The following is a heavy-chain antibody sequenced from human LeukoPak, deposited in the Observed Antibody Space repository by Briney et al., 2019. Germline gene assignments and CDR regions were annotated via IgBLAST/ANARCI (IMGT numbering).Heavy chain of an antibody. CDR2: ISAYNGNK. Sequence: ASVKVSCKASGYTFTNYGISWVRQAPGQGLDWMGWISAYNGNKVYAQELQGRVTMTEDTSTDTAYMELSSLRSEDTAVYYCATVLTGTTGSHAFDIWGQGTMVTVSS. D-gene: IGHD1-1*01. J-gene: IGHJ3*02. CDR3: ATVLTGTTGSHAFDI. V-gene: IGHV1-18*01. CDR1: GYTFTNYG.